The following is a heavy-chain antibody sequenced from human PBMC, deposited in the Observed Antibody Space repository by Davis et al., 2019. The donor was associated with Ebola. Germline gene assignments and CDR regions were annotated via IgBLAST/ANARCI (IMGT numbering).Heavy chain of an antibody. V-gene: IGHV3-49*04. CDR2: IRTKASGGTT. Sequence: PGGSLRPFCPVSGFTFGDYAMNWVRQAPGKGLEWVGFIRTKASGGTTEYAASVKGRFSISRDDSKSIAYLQMNSLKTEDTAVYYCTRYYNNAFDYWGQGTLVTVSS. D-gene: IGHD4-11*01. CDR3: TRYYNNAFDY. CDR1: GFTFGDYA. J-gene: IGHJ4*02.